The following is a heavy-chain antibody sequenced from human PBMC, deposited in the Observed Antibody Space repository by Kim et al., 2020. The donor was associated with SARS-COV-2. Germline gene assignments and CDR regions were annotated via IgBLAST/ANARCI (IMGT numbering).Heavy chain of an antibody. CDR2: IYHSGST. V-gene: IGHV4-4*02. Sequence: LRRTLSLTCAVSGGSISSSNWWSWVRQPPGKGLEWIGEIYHSGSTNYNPSLKSRVTISVDKSKNQFSLKLSSVTAADTAVYYCARAQLELPLYYYYGMDVWGQGTTVTVSS. D-gene: IGHD1-7*01. J-gene: IGHJ6*02. CDR1: GGSISSSNW. CDR3: ARAQLELPLYYYYGMDV.